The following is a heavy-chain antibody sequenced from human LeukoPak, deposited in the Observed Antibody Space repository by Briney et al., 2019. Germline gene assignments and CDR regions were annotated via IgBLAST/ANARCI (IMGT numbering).Heavy chain of an antibody. J-gene: IGHJ4*02. CDR1: GFTFRTYG. Sequence: GGSLRRSGAASGFTFRTYGMHWVRQAPGKGLEWVASIRYDGSDKYYADAVKRRFTISRDNSKNTLYLQMNSLRAEDTAVYYCAKAQKRDILTGYYTAFDSWGQGTLVTVSS. CDR2: IRYDGSDK. CDR3: AKAQKRDILTGYYTAFDS. D-gene: IGHD3-9*01. V-gene: IGHV3-30*02.